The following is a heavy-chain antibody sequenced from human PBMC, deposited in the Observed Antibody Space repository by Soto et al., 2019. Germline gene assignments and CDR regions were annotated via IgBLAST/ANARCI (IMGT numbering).Heavy chain of an antibody. CDR2: VFYSGAT. CDR1: GGPIKTGDYY. CDR3: ARAGFSYGHLLF. Sequence: QVQLKESGPGLVKPSETLSLTCNASGGPIKTGDYYWNWIRQPPGKGLEWIGYVFYSGATNYSPSLKSRAATSMDTSKNQFSLSLTSVTAADTAVYYCARAGFSYGHLLFWGQGIRVTVST. J-gene: IGHJ4*02. D-gene: IGHD3-10*01. V-gene: IGHV4-30-4*01.